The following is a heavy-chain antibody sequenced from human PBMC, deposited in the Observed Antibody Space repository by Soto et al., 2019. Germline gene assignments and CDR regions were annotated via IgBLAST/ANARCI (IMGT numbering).Heavy chain of an antibody. V-gene: IGHV4-34*01. CDR2: INHSGST. CDR1: GGSFGGYY. Sequence: PSETLSLTCGVYGGSFGGYYWSWIRQPPGKGLEWIGEINHSGSTNYNPSLKSRVTISVDTSKNQFSLKLSSVTAADTAVYYCARLWFGELLDAFDIWGQGTMVTVSS. D-gene: IGHD3-10*01. J-gene: IGHJ3*02. CDR3: ARLWFGELLDAFDI.